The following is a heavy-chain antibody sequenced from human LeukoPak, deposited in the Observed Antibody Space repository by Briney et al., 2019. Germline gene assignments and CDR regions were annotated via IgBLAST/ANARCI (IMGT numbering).Heavy chain of an antibody. CDR1: GFTFDRYW. D-gene: IGHD6-13*01. Sequence: GGSLRLSCAASGFTFDRYWMRWVRQAPGKGLEWVANLNQDGSETYYVDSVKGRFTISGDNAKNSLYLRMNSLRAEDTAVYYCARDRFDPWNSGSWHYGMDVWGQGTTVTVSS. J-gene: IGHJ6*02. V-gene: IGHV3-7*01. CDR3: ARDRFDPWNSGSWHYGMDV. CDR2: LNQDGSET.